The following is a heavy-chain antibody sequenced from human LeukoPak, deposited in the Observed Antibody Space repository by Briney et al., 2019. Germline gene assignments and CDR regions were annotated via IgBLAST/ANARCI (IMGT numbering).Heavy chain of an antibody. Sequence: PGGSLRLSCAASGFIFTSSAMNWVRQAPGKGLEWVSDISGSGGGTNYADSVKGRFTISRDNSKSTLYLQMNSLRAEDTAVYYCAKDFGNIVVVPAAFDSWGLGTLVTVSS. V-gene: IGHV3-23*01. CDR1: GFIFTSSA. CDR3: AKDFGNIVVVPAAFDS. D-gene: IGHD2-2*01. J-gene: IGHJ4*02. CDR2: ISGSGGGT.